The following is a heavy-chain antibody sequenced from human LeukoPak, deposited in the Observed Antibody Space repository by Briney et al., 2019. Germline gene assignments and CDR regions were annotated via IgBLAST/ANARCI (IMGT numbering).Heavy chain of an antibody. CDR2: INPSGGNT. J-gene: IGHJ6*03. D-gene: IGHD5-18*01. CDR3: ARTEESGYSYRYFGYYYYMDV. Sequence: GASVKVSCKASGYTFTNYYIHWVRQAPGQGLEWMGLINPSGGNTNYAQNFQGRVTMTRDTSTSTVYMGLSSLRSEDTAVYYCARTEESGYSYRYFGYYYYMDVWGKGTTVTVSS. V-gene: IGHV1-46*01. CDR1: GYTFTNYY.